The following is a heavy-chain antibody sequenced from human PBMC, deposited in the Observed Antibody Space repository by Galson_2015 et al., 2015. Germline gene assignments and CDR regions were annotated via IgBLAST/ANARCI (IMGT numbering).Heavy chain of an antibody. D-gene: IGHD3-10*01. CDR2: IIPILGIA. J-gene: IGHJ3*02. Sequence: SVKVSCKAPGGTFSSYTISWVRQAPGQGLEWMGRIIPILGIANYAQKFQGRVTITADKSTSTAYMELSSLRSEDTAVYYCAGYYGSGTPHAAFDIWGQGTMVTVSS. CDR3: AGYYGSGTPHAAFDI. V-gene: IGHV1-69*02. CDR1: GGTFSSYT.